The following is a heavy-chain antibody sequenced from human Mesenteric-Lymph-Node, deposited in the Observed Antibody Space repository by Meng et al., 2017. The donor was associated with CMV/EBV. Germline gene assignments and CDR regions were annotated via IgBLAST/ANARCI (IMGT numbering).Heavy chain of an antibody. J-gene: IGHJ4*02. CDR3: KAARPDY. Sequence: GESLKISCAASGFTLSNGWMGWVRQAPGKGLEWVARIKSKSDGGTRDYAAAVKGRFTVSRDDSENTLYLQMSSLKTEDTAVYYCKAARPDYWGQGTLVTVSS. D-gene: IGHD6-6*01. CDR1: GFTLSNGW. V-gene: IGHV3-15*01. CDR2: IKSKSDGGTR.